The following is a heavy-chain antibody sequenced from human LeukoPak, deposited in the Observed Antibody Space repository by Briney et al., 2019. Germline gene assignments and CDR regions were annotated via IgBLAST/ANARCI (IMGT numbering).Heavy chain of an antibody. D-gene: IGHD2-21*01. V-gene: IGHV3-7*01. CDR3: ARYYGGDCYGMDV. J-gene: IGHJ6*02. CDR2: TNQDGSEE. Sequence: GGSLRLSCAASGVTFSSYWMSWVRQAPGKGLEWVANTNQDGSEEHYADSVKGRFTISRDNAKNSLYLQMNSLRVEDTAVYYCARYYGGDCYGMDVWGQGTTVTVSS. CDR1: GVTFSSYW.